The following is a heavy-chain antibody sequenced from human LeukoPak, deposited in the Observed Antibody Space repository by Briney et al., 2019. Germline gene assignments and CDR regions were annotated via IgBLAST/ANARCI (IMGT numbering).Heavy chain of an antibody. CDR2: ISSSGSTI. CDR3: ARGDYYYYYMDV. J-gene: IGHJ6*03. CDR1: GFTFSSYE. V-gene: IGHV3-48*03. Sequence: GGSLRLSCAASGFTFSSYEMNWVRQAPGKGLEWVSYISSSGSTIYYADSVKGRFTISRDNAKNSLYLQVNSLRAEDTAVYYCARGDYYYYYMDVWGKGTTVTVSS.